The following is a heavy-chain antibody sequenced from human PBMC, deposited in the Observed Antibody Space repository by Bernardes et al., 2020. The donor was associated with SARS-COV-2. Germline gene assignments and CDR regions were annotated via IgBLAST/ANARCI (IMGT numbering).Heavy chain of an antibody. J-gene: IGHJ6*02. CDR2: ISYDGSNK. CDR3: ARDQGADGYFDPYYYYGMDV. CDR1: GFTFSSYG. D-gene: IGHD3-9*01. Sequence: LRLSCAASGFTFSSYGMHWVRQAPGKGLEWVAVISYDGSNKYYADSVKGRFTISRDNSKNTLYLQMNSLRAEDTAVYYCARDQGADGYFDPYYYYGMDVWGQGTTVTVSS. V-gene: IGHV3-30-3*01.